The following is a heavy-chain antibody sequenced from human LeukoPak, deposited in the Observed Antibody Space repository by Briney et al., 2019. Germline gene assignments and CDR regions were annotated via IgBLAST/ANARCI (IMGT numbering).Heavy chain of an antibody. CDR3: AKLGVIAVADSNWFDP. J-gene: IGHJ5*02. CDR2: INHSGST. Sequence: SETLSLTCAVYGGSFSGYYWSWIRQPPGKGLEWIGEINHSGSTNYNPSLKSRVTISVDTSKNQFSLKLSSVTAADTAVYYCAKLGVIAVADSNWFDPWGQGTLVTVSS. CDR1: GGSFSGYY. V-gene: IGHV4-34*01. D-gene: IGHD6-19*01.